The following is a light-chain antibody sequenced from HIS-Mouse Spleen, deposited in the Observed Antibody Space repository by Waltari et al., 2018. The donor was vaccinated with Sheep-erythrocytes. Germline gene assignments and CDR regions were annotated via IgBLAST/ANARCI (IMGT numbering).Light chain of an antibody. V-gene: IGKV1-9*01. CDR2: AAS. CDR3: MQALQTPIFT. J-gene: IGKJ3*01. CDR1: QGISSY. Sequence: DIQLTQSPSFLSASVGDRVTITCRASQGISSYLAWYQQKPGKAPKLLIYAASTLQSGVPSRFSGSGSGTDFTLKISRVEAEDVGVYYCMQALQTPIFTFGPGTKVDIK.